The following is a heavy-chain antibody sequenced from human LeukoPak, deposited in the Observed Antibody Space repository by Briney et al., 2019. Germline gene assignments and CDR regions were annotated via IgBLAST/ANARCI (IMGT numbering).Heavy chain of an antibody. V-gene: IGHV1-69*06. J-gene: IGHJ4*02. D-gene: IGHD3-10*01. CDR3: AKVAKYYYGSETYYFFEH. CDR2: IIPIFGTA. Sequence: ASVKVSCKASGGTFISYAISWVRQAPGQGLEWMGGIIPIFGTANYAQKFQGRVTITADKSTSTAYMELSSLRSEDTAVYYCAKVAKYYYGSETYYFFEHWGQGTPVTASS. CDR1: GGTFISYA.